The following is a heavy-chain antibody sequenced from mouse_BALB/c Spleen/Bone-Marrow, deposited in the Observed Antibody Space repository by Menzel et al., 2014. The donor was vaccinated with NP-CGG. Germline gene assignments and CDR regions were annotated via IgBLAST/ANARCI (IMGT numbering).Heavy chain of an antibody. CDR3: ASSPYGYFDY. CDR2: ISSGSSTI. D-gene: IGHD1-1*01. V-gene: IGHV5-17*02. J-gene: IGHJ2*01. Sequence: VQLKESGGGLVQPGGSRKLSCAAPGFTFSSFGMHWVRQAPEKGLEWVAYISSGSSTIYYADTVKGRFTISRDNPKNTLFLQMTSLRSEDTAMYYCASSPYGYFDYWGQGTTLTVSS. CDR1: GFTFSSFG.